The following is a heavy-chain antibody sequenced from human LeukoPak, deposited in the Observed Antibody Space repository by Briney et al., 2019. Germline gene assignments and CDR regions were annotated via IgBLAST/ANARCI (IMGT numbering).Heavy chain of an antibody. J-gene: IGHJ4*02. CDR3: ARARLRFDY. D-gene: IGHD4-17*01. V-gene: IGHV3-48*03. CDR2: ISASGSTK. CDR1: GFSFSSYE. Sequence: GGSLRLSCAASGFSFSSYEMNWVRQAPGKGLEWISYISASGSTKYYADSVKGRFTISRDNAKNSLYLQMDSLRPEDTAVYYCARARLRFDYWGQGTLVTVSS.